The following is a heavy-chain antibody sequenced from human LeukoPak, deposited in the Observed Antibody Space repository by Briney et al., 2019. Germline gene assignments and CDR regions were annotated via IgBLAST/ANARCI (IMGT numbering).Heavy chain of an antibody. D-gene: IGHD4/OR15-4a*01. CDR3: LKRNAMVAAFDI. J-gene: IGHJ3*02. V-gene: IGHV4-34*01. CDR1: GGSFSGYY. CDR2: INHSGST. Sequence: SETLSLTCAVYGGSFSGYYWSWIRQPPGKGLEWIGEINHSGSTNYNPSLKSRVTISVDTSKNQVSLKLSSVTAADTAVYYCLKRNAMVAAFDIWGQGTMVTVSS.